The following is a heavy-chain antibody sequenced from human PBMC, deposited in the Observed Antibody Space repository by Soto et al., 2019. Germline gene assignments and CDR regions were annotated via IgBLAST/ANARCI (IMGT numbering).Heavy chain of an antibody. D-gene: IGHD3-22*01. CDR1: GFTFSGFG. CDR2: ISSDGSKK. CDR3: AKDAIYYSESSCLHF. V-gene: IGHV3-30*18. J-gene: IGHJ3*01. Sequence: QVQLVESGGGVVQPGRSLRLSCAASGFTFSGFGMHWVRQASGKGLEWVAVISSDGSKKYYADFVKGRFTISRDSSRKTQYLPMNSLRPEDTAVYYCAKDAIYYSESSCLHFGGQGTMVTVSS.